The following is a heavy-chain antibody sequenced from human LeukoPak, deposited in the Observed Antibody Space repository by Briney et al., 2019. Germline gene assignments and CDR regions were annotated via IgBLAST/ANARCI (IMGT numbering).Heavy chain of an antibody. CDR1: GFTFSSYG. V-gene: IGHV3-30*18. Sequence: GGSLRLSCAASGFTFSSYGMHWVRQAPGKGLEWVAVISYDGSNKYYADSVKGRFTISRDNSKNTLYLQMNSLRAEDTAVYYCAKSSSFNYWGQGTLIIVSS. CDR2: ISYDGSNK. D-gene: IGHD6-13*01. CDR3: AKSSSFNY. J-gene: IGHJ4*02.